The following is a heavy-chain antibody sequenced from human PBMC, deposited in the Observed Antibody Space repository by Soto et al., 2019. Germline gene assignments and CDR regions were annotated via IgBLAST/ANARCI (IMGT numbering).Heavy chain of an antibody. V-gene: IGHV1-2*02. CDR3: TAETAGFEY. J-gene: IGHJ4*02. CDR2: INPNSGYT. D-gene: IGHD2-21*02. CDR1: GYTFTGYL. Sequence: ASVKVSCKASGYTFTGYLIHWVRQAPGQGLEWMGCINPNSGYTVYAQKFQGRVTMTRDTSITTAYMDLSSLISDDTAVYYFTAETAGFEYGGLGTLFSVSS.